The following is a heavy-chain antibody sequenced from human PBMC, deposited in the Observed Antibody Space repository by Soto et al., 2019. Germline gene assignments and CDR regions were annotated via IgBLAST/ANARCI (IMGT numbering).Heavy chain of an antibody. CDR3: ARDLYPLAYYFDF. Sequence: ASVKVSCKASGYTFTNHCISWVLQAPGQGLEWLGWISGHNGNTKYAQRLKGRVTMTADTFTSTAYMELRSLRSDDTAVYYCARDLYPLAYYFDFWGQGTLVTVSS. CDR1: GYTFTNHC. J-gene: IGHJ4*02. CDR2: ISGHNGNT. D-gene: IGHD2-8*01. V-gene: IGHV1-18*04.